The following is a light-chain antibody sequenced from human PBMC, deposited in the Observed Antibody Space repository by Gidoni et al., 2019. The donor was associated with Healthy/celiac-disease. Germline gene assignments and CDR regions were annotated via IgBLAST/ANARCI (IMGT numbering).Light chain of an antibody. CDR2: DVS. CDR3: SSYAGSNNPLYV. CDR1: SSDVGGYNY. J-gene: IGLJ1*01. Sequence: QSALTQPPSASGSPGQSVTISCTGTSSDVGGYNYVSWYQQHPGKAPKLMIYDVSTRPSGVPDRFSGSKSGNTASLTVSGLQAEDEADYYCSSYAGSNNPLYVFGTGTKVTVL. V-gene: IGLV2-8*01.